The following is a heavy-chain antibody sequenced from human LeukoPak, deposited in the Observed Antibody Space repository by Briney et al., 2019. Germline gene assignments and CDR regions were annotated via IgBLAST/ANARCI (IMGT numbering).Heavy chain of an antibody. J-gene: IGHJ4*02. Sequence: GGSLRLSCAASGFTFSRYWMSWVRQVPRKGLEWVANIKQDGGEIYYVDSVKGRFTISRDNAKNSLYLQMNSLRAEDTAAYYCAKGSYYDSSGSFYFDYWGQGTLVTVSS. CDR3: AKGSYYDSSGSFYFDY. V-gene: IGHV3-7*03. CDR2: IKQDGGEI. CDR1: GFTFSRYW. D-gene: IGHD3-22*01.